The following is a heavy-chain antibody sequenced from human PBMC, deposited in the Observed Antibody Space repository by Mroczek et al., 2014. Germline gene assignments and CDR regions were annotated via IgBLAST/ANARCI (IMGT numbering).Heavy chain of an antibody. CDR2: MNPNSGNT. J-gene: IGHJ5*02. D-gene: IGHD3-22*01. CDR3: ARNRSLDISGSHRNWFDP. CDR1: GYTFTTYD. V-gene: IGHV1-8*01. Sequence: QVQLVQSGAEVKEPGASVRVSCKGSGYTFTTYDINWVRQAAGQGLEWMGWMNPNSGNTGYAQKFQGRLTMTRNISINTAYLDLSSLTSDDTAIYYCARNRSLDISGSHRNWFDPGAREPGHRLL.